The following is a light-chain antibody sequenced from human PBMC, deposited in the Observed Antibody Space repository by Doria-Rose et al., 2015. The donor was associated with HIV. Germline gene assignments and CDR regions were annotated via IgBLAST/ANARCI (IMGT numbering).Light chain of an antibody. CDR3: QQYGTSRGT. CDR2: DAS. V-gene: IGKV3-20*01. CDR1: QRVKSSY. Sequence: TQSPGTLSLSPGERATLSCRASQRVKSSYLAWYQQKPGQAPRLLIYDASTRATGITDRFSGSGSGTDFTLTISRLEPEDVAVYYRQQYGTSRGTFGQGTRLEIK. J-gene: IGKJ5*01.